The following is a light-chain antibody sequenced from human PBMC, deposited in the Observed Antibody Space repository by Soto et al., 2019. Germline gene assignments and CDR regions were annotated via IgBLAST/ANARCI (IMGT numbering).Light chain of an antibody. CDR1: QSITTW. V-gene: IGKV1-5*01. CDR2: DAS. J-gene: IGKJ1*01. CDR3: QQYNSYSPWT. Sequence: DIQMTQNPSTLSASVGDRVTITGLASQSITTWLAWYQQKPGKAPKLLIYDASSLESGAPSRFSGSGSGTEFTLTISSLQPDDFATYYCQQYNSYSPWTFGQGTKVDIK.